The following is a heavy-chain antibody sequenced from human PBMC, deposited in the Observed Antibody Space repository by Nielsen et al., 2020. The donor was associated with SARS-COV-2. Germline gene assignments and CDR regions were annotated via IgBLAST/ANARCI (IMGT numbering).Heavy chain of an antibody. J-gene: IGHJ6*02. Sequence: GESLKISCAASGFTVSSNYMSRVRQAPGKGLEWVSVIYSGGSTYYADSVKGRFTISRDNSKNSLYLQMNSLRTEDTALYYCATSRIAAAGTAYYYYGMDVWGQGTTVTVSS. CDR2: IYSGGST. CDR3: ATSRIAAAGTAYYYYGMDV. V-gene: IGHV3-53*05. D-gene: IGHD6-13*01. CDR1: GFTVSSNY.